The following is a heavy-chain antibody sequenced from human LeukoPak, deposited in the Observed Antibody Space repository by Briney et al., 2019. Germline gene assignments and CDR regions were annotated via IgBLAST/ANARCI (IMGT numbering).Heavy chain of an antibody. V-gene: IGHV3-33*01. D-gene: IGHD6-19*01. J-gene: IGHJ5*02. CDR2: IWYDGSNK. CDR1: GFTFSRYG. Sequence: PGRSLRLSCAASGFTFSRYGMHWVRQAPGKGLEWVAVIWYDGSNKYYADSVKGRLTISRDNSKNTVYLQMNSLRAEDTAVYYCASRRYSSGWYGVDWFDPWGQGTLVTVSS. CDR3: ASRRYSSGWYGVDWFDP.